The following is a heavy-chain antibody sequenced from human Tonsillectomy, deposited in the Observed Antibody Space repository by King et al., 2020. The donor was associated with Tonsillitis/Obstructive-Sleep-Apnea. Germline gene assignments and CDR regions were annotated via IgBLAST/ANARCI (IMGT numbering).Heavy chain of an antibody. CDR3: ARVTDFWSGYLYYFDY. D-gene: IGHD3-3*01. J-gene: IGHJ4*02. V-gene: IGHV4-59*01. Sequence: VQLQESGPGLVKPSETLSLTCTVSGGSISSYYWNWIRQPPGKGLEWIGYSYYSGSTNYNPSLKSRVTLSVDTSKNQFSLKLSSVTAADTAVYYCARVTDFWSGYLYYFDYWGQGTLVTVSS. CDR1: GGSISSYY. CDR2: SYYSGST.